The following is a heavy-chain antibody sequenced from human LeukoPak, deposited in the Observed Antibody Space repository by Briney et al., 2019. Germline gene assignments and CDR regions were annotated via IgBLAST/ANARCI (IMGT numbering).Heavy chain of an antibody. V-gene: IGHV4-4*07. D-gene: IGHD3-3*01. CDR3: ARGQSGYYDY. CDR1: GGSISGYY. Sequence: PSETVSLTCTVSGGSISGYYWSWIRQPAGKGLEWIGRIYRSGITKYNLSLRSRVNMSLHTSKNQFSLRVTSVTAADTAVYYCARGQSGYYDYWGQETLVTVFS. J-gene: IGHJ4*02. CDR2: IYRSGIT.